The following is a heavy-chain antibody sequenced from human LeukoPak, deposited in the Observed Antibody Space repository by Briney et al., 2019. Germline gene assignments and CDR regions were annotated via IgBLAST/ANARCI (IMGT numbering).Heavy chain of an antibody. CDR2: ISGGGGST. CDR3: AKHSTTSSNWFDP. CDR1: GFTFNNYA. J-gene: IGHJ5*02. D-gene: IGHD2/OR15-2a*01. Sequence: PGGSLRLSCLASGFTFNNYAMTWVRQAPGKGLEWVSAISGGGGSTYYADSVKARFTISRDNSKSTLYLQMNSLRAEDTAVYYCAKHSTTSSNWFDPWGQGTLVTVSS. V-gene: IGHV3-23*01.